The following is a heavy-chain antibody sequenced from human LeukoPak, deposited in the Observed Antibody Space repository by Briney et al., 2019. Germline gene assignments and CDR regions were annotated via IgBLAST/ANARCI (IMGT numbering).Heavy chain of an antibody. D-gene: IGHD5-12*01. CDR3: ARGDIRFEYYFDY. V-gene: IGHV1-2*02. Sequence: ASVNVSFKASVYTFTGYYMHWVRQAPGQGREGMGWINPNSGGTNYEQKFQGRVTMTRETSISTAYMELSRLRSDDTAVYYCARGDIRFEYYFDYWGQGTLVTVSS. CDR1: VYTFTGYY. J-gene: IGHJ4*02. CDR2: INPNSGGT.